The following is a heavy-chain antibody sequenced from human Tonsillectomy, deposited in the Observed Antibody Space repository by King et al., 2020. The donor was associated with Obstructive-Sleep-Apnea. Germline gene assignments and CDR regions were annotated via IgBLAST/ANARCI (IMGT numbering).Heavy chain of an antibody. J-gene: IGHJ4*02. CDR1: GYSISSGYY. CDR2: FYHSAST. Sequence: VQLQESGPGLVKPSETLSLTCTVSGYSISSGYYWGWIRQPPGKGLEWIGNFYHSASTFYNPSLKSRVTMSLDTSRNQFSLKLSSVTAADTAVYYCTRGGFGELFTGGFDYWGQGTPVTVSS. V-gene: IGHV4-38-2*02. D-gene: IGHD3-10*01. CDR3: TRGGFGELFTGGFDY.